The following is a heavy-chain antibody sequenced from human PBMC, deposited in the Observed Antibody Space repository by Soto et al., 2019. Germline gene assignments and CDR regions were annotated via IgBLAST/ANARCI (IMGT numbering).Heavy chain of an antibody. V-gene: IGHV3-73*01. J-gene: IGHJ5*02. D-gene: IGHD7-27*01. CDR3: TRGGSNTWRFDP. CDR2: IRRKVNSYAT. CDR1: GFIFSDSV. Sequence: EGQLVESGGGLVQPGNSLQLSCAASGFIFSDSVIHWVRQAPGKGLEWVGRIRRKVNSYATAYTASVNGRFAISRDDSRDTAYLQMNSLQVEDTALYYCTRGGSNTWRFDPWGQGTLVIVSS.